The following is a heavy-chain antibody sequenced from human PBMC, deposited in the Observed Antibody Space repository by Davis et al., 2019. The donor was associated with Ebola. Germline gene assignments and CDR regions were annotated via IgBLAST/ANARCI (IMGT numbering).Heavy chain of an antibody. CDR2: MYYSGST. V-gene: IGHV4-39*01. J-gene: IGHJ1*01. D-gene: IGHD1-26*01. Sequence: SETLSLTCTVSGGSISSSSYYWGWIRQPPGKGLEWIGSMYYSGSTHYNASLKSRVTVSLDTSNNQFSLRLNSVTAADTAVYYCARGKGVWDSWGQGTLVTVSS. CDR3: ARGKGVWDS. CDR1: GGSISSSSYY.